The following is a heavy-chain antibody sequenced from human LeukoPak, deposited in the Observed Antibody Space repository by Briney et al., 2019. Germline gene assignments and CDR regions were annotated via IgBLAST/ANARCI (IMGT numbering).Heavy chain of an antibody. D-gene: IGHD2-2*01. V-gene: IGHV3-48*01. CDR3: AKVGPIPNLVN. Sequence: PGGSLRLSCTASGFTFSSYGMNWVRQAPGKGLEWVSYISSSSSTIYYADSVKGRFTISRDNAKNSLYLQMNSLRAEDTAVYYCAKVGPIPNLVNWGQGTMVTVSS. J-gene: IGHJ3*01. CDR1: GFTFSSYG. CDR2: ISSSSSTI.